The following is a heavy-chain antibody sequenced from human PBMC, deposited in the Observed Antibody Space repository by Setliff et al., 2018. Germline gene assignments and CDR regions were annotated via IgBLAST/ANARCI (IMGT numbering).Heavy chain of an antibody. V-gene: IGHV4-59*01. J-gene: IGHJ6*02. CDR1: GGSISSYY. CDR2: IYYSGST. D-gene: IGHD7-27*01. CDR3: ARAWGYYYGMDV. Sequence: SETLSLTCTVSGGSISSYYWSWIRQPPGKGLEWIGYIYYSGSTNYNPSLKSRVTISVDTSKNQFSLKLSSVTAADTAVYYCARAWGYYYGMDVWGQGTTVTVSS.